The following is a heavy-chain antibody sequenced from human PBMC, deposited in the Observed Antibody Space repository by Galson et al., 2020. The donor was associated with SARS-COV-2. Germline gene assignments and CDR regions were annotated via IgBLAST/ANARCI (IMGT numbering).Heavy chain of an antibody. J-gene: IGHJ5*01. V-gene: IGHV4-59*08. Sequence: ETSETLSLTCSVSGGSIRSNFWSWIRQPPGKGLEWIGYVYNSGTTHYNPSLTSRVIMSVDRSKNQFSLKLSSVTAADTAVYYWARLPRYNWNYGHNWFDSWGQGTLVTVSS. CDR2: VYNSGTT. D-gene: IGHD1-7*01. CDR1: GGSIRSNF. CDR3: ARLPRYNWNYGHNWFDS.